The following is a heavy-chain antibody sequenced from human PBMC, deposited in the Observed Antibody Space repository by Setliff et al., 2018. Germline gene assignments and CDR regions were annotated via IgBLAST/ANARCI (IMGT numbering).Heavy chain of an antibody. Sequence: ASVKVSCKASGYTFTSYGISWVRQAPGQGLEWMGWISAYNGNTNYAQKLQGRVTMTTDTSTSTAYMELRSLRSDDTAVYYCARNEAPRYFDWLLGRKYYYYGMDVWGQGTTVTVSS. CDR1: GYTFTSYG. J-gene: IGHJ6*02. CDR3: ARNEAPRYFDWLLGRKYYYYGMDV. CDR2: ISAYNGNT. D-gene: IGHD3-9*01. V-gene: IGHV1-18*01.